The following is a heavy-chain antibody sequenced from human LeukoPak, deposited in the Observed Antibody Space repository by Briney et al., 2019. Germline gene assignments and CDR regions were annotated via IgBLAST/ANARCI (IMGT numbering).Heavy chain of an antibody. CDR2: ISWNSGSI. CDR3: AKDSGITIFGVVTA. CDR1: GFTFDDYA. V-gene: IGHV3-9*01. Sequence: GGSLRLSCAASGFTFDDYAMHWVRQAPGKGLEWVSGISWNSGSIGYADSVKGRFTISRDNAKNSLYLQMNSLRAEDTALYYCAKDSGITIFGVVTAWGQGTLVTVSS. J-gene: IGHJ5*02. D-gene: IGHD3-3*01.